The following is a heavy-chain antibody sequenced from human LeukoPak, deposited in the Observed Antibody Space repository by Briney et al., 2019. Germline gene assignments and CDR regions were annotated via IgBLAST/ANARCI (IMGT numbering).Heavy chain of an antibody. D-gene: IGHD3-9*01. CDR3: ASELRYFEWLFTYFDY. CDR1: GGSISKTSHY. V-gene: IGHV4-39*01. Sequence: SETLSLTCSVSGGSISKTSHYWGWIRQTPGKGLEWIGSIYYSGTAHYNPSLKSRVTISIDTSKNQFSLKLSSVTAADTAVYYCASELRYFEWLFTYFDYWGQGTLVTVSS. J-gene: IGHJ4*02. CDR2: IYYSGTA.